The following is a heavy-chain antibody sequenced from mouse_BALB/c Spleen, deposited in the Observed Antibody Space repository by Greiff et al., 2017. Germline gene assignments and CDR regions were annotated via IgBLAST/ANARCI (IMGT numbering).Heavy chain of an antibody. CDR1: GYTFTSYT. V-gene: IGHV1-4*02. CDR2: INPSSGYT. D-gene: IGHD2-1*01. CDR3: ARSGGNYDYFDY. J-gene: IGHJ2*01. Sequence: QVQLQQSAAELARPGASVKMSCKASGYTFTSYTMHWVKQRPGQGLEWIGYINPSSGYTEYNQKFKDKTTLTADKSSSTAYMQLSSLTSEDSAVYYCARSGGNYDYFDYWGQGTTLTVSS.